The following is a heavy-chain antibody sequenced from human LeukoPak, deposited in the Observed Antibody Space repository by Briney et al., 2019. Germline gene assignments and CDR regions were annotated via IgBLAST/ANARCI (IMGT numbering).Heavy chain of an antibody. CDR3: ARSAYYDLWSDYKKDWFDP. CDR2: IYYSGST. CDR1: GGSISSGGYY. Sequence: SQTLSLTCTVSGGSISSGGYYWSWIRQHPGKGLEWIGYIYYSGSTYYNTSLKSRVTISLDMSKNQFSLKLSSVTAADTAVYYCARSAYYDLWSDYKKDWFDPWGQGTLVTVSS. D-gene: IGHD3-3*01. J-gene: IGHJ5*02. V-gene: IGHV4-30-4*08.